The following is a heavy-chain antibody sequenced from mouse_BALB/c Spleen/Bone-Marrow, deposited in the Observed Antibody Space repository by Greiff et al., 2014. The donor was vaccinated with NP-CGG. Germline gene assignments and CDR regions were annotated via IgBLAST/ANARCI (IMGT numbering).Heavy chain of an antibody. CDR1: GFTFSSSG. J-gene: IGHJ2*01. CDR3: ARSGSSSGYFDY. V-gene: IGHV5-17*02. D-gene: IGHD1-1*01. Sequence: EVKVVESGGGLVQPGGSRKLSCAASGFTFSSSGMHWVRQAPEKGLEWVAYIGSGSSTIYYADTVMGRFTISRDNPKNTPFLQMTSLRSEDTAMYYCARSGSSSGYFDYWGQGTTLTVSS. CDR2: IGSGSSTI.